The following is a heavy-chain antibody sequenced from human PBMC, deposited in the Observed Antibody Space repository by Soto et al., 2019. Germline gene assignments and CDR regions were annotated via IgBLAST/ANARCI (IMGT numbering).Heavy chain of an antibody. CDR1: GGTFSSDA. CDR3: AKGSMVRGVIIIYYYYGMDV. D-gene: IGHD3-10*01. Sequence: PGGSLSLSRSPSGGTFSSDAMSWVRQAPEKGLEWFSAISGSGGSTYYADSVKGRFTISRDNSKNTLYLQMSSLRAEDTAVYYCAKGSMVRGVIIIYYYYGMDVWGQGTTVTVSS. V-gene: IGHV3-23*01. CDR2: ISGSGGST. J-gene: IGHJ6*02.